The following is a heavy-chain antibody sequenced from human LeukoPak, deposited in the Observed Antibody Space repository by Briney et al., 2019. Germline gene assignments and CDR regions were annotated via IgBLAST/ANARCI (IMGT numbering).Heavy chain of an antibody. D-gene: IGHD6-19*01. Sequence: PGGSLRLSCAASGFTFSVSAMHWVRQASGKGLEWVGRIRSKANSYATAYAASVKGRFTISRDDSKNTAYLQMNSLKTEDTAVYYCTRTPWGYSSYYWLDPWGQGTLVTVSS. CDR1: GFTFSVSA. V-gene: IGHV3-73*01. CDR3: TRTPWGYSSYYWLDP. CDR2: IRSKANSYAT. J-gene: IGHJ5*02.